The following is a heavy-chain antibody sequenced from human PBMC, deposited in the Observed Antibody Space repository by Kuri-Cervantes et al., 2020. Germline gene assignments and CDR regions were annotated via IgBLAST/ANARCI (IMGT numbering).Heavy chain of an antibody. CDR2: ISWNSGSI. J-gene: IGHJ6*03. CDR1: GFTFDDYA. D-gene: IGHD3-3*01. Sequence: SLKISCAASGFTFDDYAMHWVRQAPGKGLEWVSGISWNSGSIGYADSVRGRFSISRDNAKNSLFLQMNSLRAEDTAIYYCAGRPLRSYYMDVWGKGTTVTVSS. CDR3: AGRPLRSYYMDV. V-gene: IGHV3-9*01.